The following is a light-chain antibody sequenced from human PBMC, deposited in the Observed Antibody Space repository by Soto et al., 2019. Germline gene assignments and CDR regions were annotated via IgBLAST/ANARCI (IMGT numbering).Light chain of an antibody. V-gene: IGKV3-20*01. J-gene: IGKJ1*01. CDR2: AAS. CDR3: QQYGNSPWT. Sequence: EIVLTQSPGTLSLSPGERATLSCRASQSVSNNYLAWYQQKPGQAPRLLIYAASRRATDIPDRFSGSGSGTDFTLTISRLEPEDFAVYYCQQYGNSPWTFGQGTKVDI. CDR1: QSVSNNY.